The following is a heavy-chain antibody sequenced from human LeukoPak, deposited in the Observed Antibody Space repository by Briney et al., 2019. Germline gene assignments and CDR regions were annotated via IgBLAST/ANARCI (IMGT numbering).Heavy chain of an antibody. J-gene: IGHJ4*02. CDR3: ARARGRNYGSGSYYTLDY. CDR2: ISYDGSNK. D-gene: IGHD3-10*01. Sequence: PGGSLRLSCAASGFTFSSYAMHWVRQAPGKGLEWVAVISYDGSNKYYADSVKGRFTISRDNSKNTLYLQMNSLRAEDTAVYYCARARGRNYGSGSYYTLDYWGQGTLVTVSS. V-gene: IGHV3-30*04. CDR1: GFTFSSYA.